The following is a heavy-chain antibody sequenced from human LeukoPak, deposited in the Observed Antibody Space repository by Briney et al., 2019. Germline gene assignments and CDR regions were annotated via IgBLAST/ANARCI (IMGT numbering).Heavy chain of an antibody. D-gene: IGHD2-15*01. CDR2: ISYDGSNK. V-gene: IGHV3-30*18. CDR3: AQDLSYIGLDN. Sequence: PGGSLRLSCAASGFTFSSYGMHWVRQAPGKGLEWVAVISYDGSNKYYADSVKGRFTISRDNSENMLYLQMNSLRAEDTAVYYCAQDLSYIGLDNWGQGTLVTVSS. J-gene: IGHJ4*02. CDR1: GFTFSSYG.